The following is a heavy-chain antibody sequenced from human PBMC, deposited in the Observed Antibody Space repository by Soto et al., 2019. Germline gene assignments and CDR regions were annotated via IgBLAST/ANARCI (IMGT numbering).Heavy chain of an antibody. Sequence: QVQLQQWGAGLLKPSETLSLTCAVYGGSVSGANYYWSWIRQPPGKGLEWIGEMSHSGGTHFNPSLKSRVTITVDTSTNLFSLKMSSVIAADTALYYCARVERGTATTVVDAFDIWGPGTMVTVSS. V-gene: IGHV4-34*01. CDR1: GGSVSGANYY. CDR2: MSHSGGT. J-gene: IGHJ3*02. D-gene: IGHD1-1*01. CDR3: ARVERGTATTVVDAFDI.